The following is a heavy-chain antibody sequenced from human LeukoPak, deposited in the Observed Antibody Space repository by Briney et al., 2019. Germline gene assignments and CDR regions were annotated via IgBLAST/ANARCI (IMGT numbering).Heavy chain of an antibody. CDR1: GYTFTNYD. J-gene: IGHJ6*03. Sequence: ASVKVSCKASGYTFTNYDINWVRQATGQGLEWMGWMNPNSGNTGYAQKFQGRVTMTRNTSISTAYMELSRLTSDDTALYYCAREVPDSGWAAYHYYYMDVWGKGTTVIISS. CDR2: MNPNSGNT. V-gene: IGHV1-8*01. D-gene: IGHD6-19*01. CDR3: AREVPDSGWAAYHYYYMDV.